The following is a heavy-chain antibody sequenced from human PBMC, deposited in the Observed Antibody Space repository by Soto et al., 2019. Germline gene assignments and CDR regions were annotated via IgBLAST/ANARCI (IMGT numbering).Heavy chain of an antibody. J-gene: IGHJ6*02. V-gene: IGHV3-23*01. D-gene: IGHD1-26*01. CDR1: GFTFSSYA. Sequence: EVQLLESGGGLIQPGGSLRLSCAASGFTFSSYAMTWVCQAPGKGLEWVSGISGSGGGTYYADSVKGRFTISRDNSKSTLYLQMNSLRAEDTAVYYCAKVSLGATTITDYYYYGMDVWGQGATVTVSS. CDR3: AKVSLGATTITDYYYYGMDV. CDR2: ISGSGGGT.